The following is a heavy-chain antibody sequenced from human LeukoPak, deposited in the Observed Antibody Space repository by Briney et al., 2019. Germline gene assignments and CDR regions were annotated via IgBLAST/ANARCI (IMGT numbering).Heavy chain of an antibody. CDR2: IYPGDSDI. J-gene: IGHJ4*02. V-gene: IGHV5-51*01. CDR3: AKQAGYSTGYYYIDH. CDR1: GYSFTKYW. D-gene: IGHD6-19*01. Sequence: GASLQISCKGSGYSFTKYWIGWVRPMPGKGLEWMGIIYPGDSDIRYSPSFQGQVTISADKSTNTAYLQWSSLKASDTAMYYCAKQAGYSTGYYYIDHWGQGALVTVSS.